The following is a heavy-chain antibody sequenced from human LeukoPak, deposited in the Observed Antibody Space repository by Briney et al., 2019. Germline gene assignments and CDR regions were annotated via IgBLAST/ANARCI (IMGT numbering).Heavy chain of an antibody. V-gene: IGHV3-21*01. CDR2: ISGRSTYI. CDR3: ARGLGTTVTNEYYYDSSGYYDGGLDY. D-gene: IGHD3-22*01. Sequence: PGGSLRLSCSASGFTFSSYTMNWVRQAPGKGLEWVSSISGRSTYIFYADSVKGRFTISRDNAKNSLSLQTNSLRAEDTAVYYCARGLGTTVTNEYYYDSSGYYDGGLDYWGQGTLVTVSS. J-gene: IGHJ4*02. CDR1: GFTFSSYT.